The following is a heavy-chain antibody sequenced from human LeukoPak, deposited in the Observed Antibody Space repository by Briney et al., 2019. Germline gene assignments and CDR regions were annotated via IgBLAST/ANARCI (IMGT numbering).Heavy chain of an antibody. CDR2: INPNSGGT. Sequence: ASVKVSCKASGYTFTGYYMHWVRQAPGQGLEWMGWINPNSGGTNYAQKFQGWVTMTRDSSISTAYMELSRLRSDDTAVYYCARQYSSSWYARGGYFDYWGQGTLVTVSS. J-gene: IGHJ4*02. V-gene: IGHV1-2*04. CDR3: ARQYSSSWYARGGYFDY. CDR1: GYTFTGYY. D-gene: IGHD6-13*01.